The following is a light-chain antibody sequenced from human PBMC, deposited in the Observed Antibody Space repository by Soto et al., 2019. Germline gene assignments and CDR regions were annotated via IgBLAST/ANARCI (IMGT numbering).Light chain of an antibody. CDR1: QDIRNY. V-gene: IGKV1-33*01. CDR3: QQYENVPLT. CDR2: DAS. Sequence: DNQMTQSPSSLSASVGDRVTITCQASQDIRNYLNWYQQKPGKAPKLLIYDASNLETGVPSRFSGSGYGTEFTFTISSLQPEDIATYYCQQYENVPLTFGQGTKLEMK. J-gene: IGKJ2*01.